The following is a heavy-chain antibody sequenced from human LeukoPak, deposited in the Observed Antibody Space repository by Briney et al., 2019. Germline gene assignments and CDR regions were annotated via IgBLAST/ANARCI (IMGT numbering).Heavy chain of an antibody. J-gene: IGHJ4*02. CDR2: IGTSGSNI. V-gene: IGHV3-21*01. CDR3: ARDETRTEAAGTFN. D-gene: IGHD6-13*01. Sequence: GGSLRLSCAASGFTFSSYSMHWVRQAPGKGLEWVSSIGTSGSNIYYADSVKGRFTISRDNAKNSLYLQMDSLRAEDTAVYYCARDETRTEAAGTFNWGQGTLVTVSS. CDR1: GFTFSSYS.